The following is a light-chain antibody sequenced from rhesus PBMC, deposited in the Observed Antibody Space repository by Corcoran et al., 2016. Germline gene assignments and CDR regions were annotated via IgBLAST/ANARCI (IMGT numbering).Light chain of an antibody. CDR2: KVS. J-gene: IGKJ3*01. V-gene: IGKV2-64*02. CDR1: QSLVHSDGNTY. CDR3: GQGTHWPFT. Sequence: DVVMTQSPLSLPITPGQPASISCRSSQSLVHSDGNTYLSWYQQKPGQPPRLLIYKVSNRYSGVPERFSGSVAGTDFTLKISRVEAEDVGVYYCGQGTHWPFTFGPGTKLDIK.